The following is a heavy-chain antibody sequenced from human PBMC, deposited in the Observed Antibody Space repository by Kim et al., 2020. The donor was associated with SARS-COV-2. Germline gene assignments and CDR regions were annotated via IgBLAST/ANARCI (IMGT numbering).Heavy chain of an antibody. CDR1: GFTVSTYA. V-gene: IGHV3-23*01. D-gene: IGHD3-10*01. CDR3: VKGPWTSGSPPGH. J-gene: IGHJ4*02. Sequence: GGSLRLSCAASGFTVSTYAMSWVRQAPGKGLEWVSEVFGSGDTTYYADSVKGRFTISRDSSHNTLYLQMNSLRAEDTAVYYCVKGPWTSGSPPGHWGQGTLVTVSS. CDR2: VFGSGDTT.